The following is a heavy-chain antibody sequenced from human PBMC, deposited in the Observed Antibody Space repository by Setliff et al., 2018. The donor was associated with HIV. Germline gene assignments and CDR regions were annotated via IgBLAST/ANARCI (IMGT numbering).Heavy chain of an antibody. CDR3: ARIRGIAAAGYYYYGMDV. D-gene: IGHD6-13*01. Sequence: SGPTLVNPTQTLTLTCTFSGFSLSTSGMCVSWIRQPPGKALEWLARIDWDDDKYYSTSLKTRLTISKDTSKNQLVLTMTNMDPVDTATYYCARIRGIAAAGYYYYGMDVWGQGTTVTVSS. CDR2: IDWDDDK. J-gene: IGHJ6*02. V-gene: IGHV2-70*11. CDR1: GFSLSTSGMC.